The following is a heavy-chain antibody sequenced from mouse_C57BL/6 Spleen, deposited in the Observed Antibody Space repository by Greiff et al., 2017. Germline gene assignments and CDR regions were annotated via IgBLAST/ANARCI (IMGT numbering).Heavy chain of an antibody. Sequence: VQLQQSGPELVKPGASVKISCKASGYAFSSSWMNWVKQRPGKGLEWIGRIYPGDGDTNYNGKFKGKATLTADKSSSTAYMQLSSLTSEDSAVYFCARSEYDYDDAMDYWGQGTSVTVSS. CDR3: ARSEYDYDDAMDY. CDR2: IYPGDGDT. J-gene: IGHJ4*01. D-gene: IGHD2-4*01. V-gene: IGHV1-82*01. CDR1: GYAFSSSW.